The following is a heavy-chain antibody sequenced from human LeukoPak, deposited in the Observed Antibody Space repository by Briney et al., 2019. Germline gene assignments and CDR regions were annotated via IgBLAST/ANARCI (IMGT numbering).Heavy chain of an antibody. CDR2: ISGYNGNT. CDR3: ARVGSGWGEGYFDY. Sequence: ASVKVSCKASGYTFTSYGITWVRQAPGQGLEWMGWISGYNGNTNYAQKFQARVTMTTDTSTSTAYMEPRSLRSVDTAVYYCARVGSGWGEGYFDYWGQGTLVTVSS. CDR1: GYTFTSYG. J-gene: IGHJ4*02. V-gene: IGHV1-18*01. D-gene: IGHD6-19*01.